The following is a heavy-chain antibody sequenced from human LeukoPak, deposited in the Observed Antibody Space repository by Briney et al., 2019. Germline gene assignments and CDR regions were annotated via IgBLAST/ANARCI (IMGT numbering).Heavy chain of an antibody. V-gene: IGHV3-66*01. Sequence: GRSLRLSCAASGFTFSSYGMHWVRQAPGKGLEWVSVIYSGGNTYYADSVIGRFTISRDNSKNTLYLHMNSLRAEDTAVYYCASTRGWVYFDYWGQGTLVTVSS. J-gene: IGHJ4*02. CDR1: GFTFSSYG. D-gene: IGHD6-19*01. CDR2: IYSGGNT. CDR3: ASTRGWVYFDY.